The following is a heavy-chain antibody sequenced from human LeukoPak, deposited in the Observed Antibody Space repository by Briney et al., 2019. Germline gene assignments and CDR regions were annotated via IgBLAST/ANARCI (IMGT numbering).Heavy chain of an antibody. CDR1: GGSISSYY. Sequence: SETLSLTCTVSGGSISSYYWNWIRLPPGKGLEWIGYIFFSGSTNYNPSLNSRVTISVGTSKNQFSLKLSSVTAADTAVYYCARESSSIRAFDIWGQGTMVTVSS. D-gene: IGHD3-3*02. V-gene: IGHV4-59*01. CDR3: ARESSSIRAFDI. CDR2: IFFSGST. J-gene: IGHJ3*02.